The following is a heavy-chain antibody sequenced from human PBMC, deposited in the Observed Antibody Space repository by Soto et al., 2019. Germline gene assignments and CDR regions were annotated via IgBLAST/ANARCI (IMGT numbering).Heavy chain of an antibody. CDR2: ISHSGST. CDR1: GDSISSSNW. CDR3: ACLIHRSGADY. J-gene: IGHJ4*02. Sequence: SETLALTCGVSGDSISSSNWWSWVRQPPEKGLEWIGEISHSGSTEYNPSLRTGVTISGDKSKNQFSLKLTSVTAADTTVYYCACLIHRSGADYWGQGTMVTVYS. V-gene: IGHV4-4*02. D-gene: IGHD6-19*01.